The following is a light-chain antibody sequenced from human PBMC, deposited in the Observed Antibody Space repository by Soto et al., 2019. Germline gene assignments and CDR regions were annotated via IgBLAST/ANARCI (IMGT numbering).Light chain of an antibody. Sequence: QPVLTQSSSASASLGSSVKLTCTLSSGHTTYIIAWHQQQPGKAPRYLMKLETSGSYNKGSGVPDRFSGSSSGADRYLTISNLQFEDEADYYCETWDINTHVVFGGGTKL. CDR1: SGHTTYI. CDR2: LETSGSY. V-gene: IGLV4-60*02. CDR3: ETWDINTHVV. J-gene: IGLJ2*01.